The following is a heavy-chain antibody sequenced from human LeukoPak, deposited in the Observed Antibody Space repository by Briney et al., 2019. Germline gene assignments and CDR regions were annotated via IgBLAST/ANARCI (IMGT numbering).Heavy chain of an antibody. V-gene: IGHV3-11*01. CDR1: GFTFSDYY. CDR3: ASHPPTRNYYGSGSYYNVRILSGWFDP. J-gene: IGHJ5*02. CDR2: ISSSGSTI. D-gene: IGHD3-10*01. Sequence: GGSLRLSCAASGFTFSDYYMSWIRQAPGKGLEWVSYISSSGSTIYYADSVKGRFTISRDNAKNSLYLQMNSLRAEDTAVYYCASHPPTRNYYGSGSYYNVRILSGWFDPWGQGTLVTVSS.